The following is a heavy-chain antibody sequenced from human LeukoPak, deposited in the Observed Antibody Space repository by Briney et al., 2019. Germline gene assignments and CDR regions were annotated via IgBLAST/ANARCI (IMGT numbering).Heavy chain of an antibody. V-gene: IGHV3-30-3*01. Sequence: GGSLRLSCAASGFTFSSYAMHWVRQAPGKGLEWVAVISYDGSNKYYADSVKGRFTFSRDNSKNTLYLQMNSLRAEDTAVYYCAREGYQLLTAFDYWGQGTLVTVSS. D-gene: IGHD2-2*01. CDR3: AREGYQLLTAFDY. CDR1: GFTFSSYA. CDR2: ISYDGSNK. J-gene: IGHJ4*02.